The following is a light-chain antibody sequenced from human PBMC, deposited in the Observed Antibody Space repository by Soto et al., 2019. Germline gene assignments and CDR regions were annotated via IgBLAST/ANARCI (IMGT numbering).Light chain of an antibody. J-gene: IGKJ2*01. CDR2: DAS. V-gene: IGKV3-11*01. Sequence: EIVLTQSPATLSLSPGERATLACRASQRVSNYLAWYQLKPGQAPRLLIYDASNRATGIPARFSGSGSGTDFTLTISSLEPEDIAVYYCQQRANWLFGQGTKLEIK. CDR1: QRVSNY. CDR3: QQRANWL.